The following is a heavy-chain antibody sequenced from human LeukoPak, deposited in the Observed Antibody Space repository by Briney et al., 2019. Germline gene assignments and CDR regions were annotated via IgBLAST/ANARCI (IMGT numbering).Heavy chain of an antibody. Sequence: SETLSLTCTVSGVSLSSSSYYWGWIRQPPGKGLEWIGSMFYSGSTYYNPSLKSRVTISVDTSKNQFSLRLSSVTAADTAVYYCARHDLFTSGWSRLDYWGQGTLVTVSS. CDR2: MFYSGST. CDR3: ARHDLFTSGWSRLDY. CDR1: GVSLSSSSYY. V-gene: IGHV4-39*01. D-gene: IGHD6-19*01. J-gene: IGHJ4*02.